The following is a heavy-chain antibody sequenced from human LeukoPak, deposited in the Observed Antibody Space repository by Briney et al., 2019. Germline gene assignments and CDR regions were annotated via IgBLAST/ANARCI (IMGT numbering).Heavy chain of an antibody. CDR1: GYSISSDYY. CDR3: ARVSTTVAVKY. J-gene: IGHJ4*02. Sequence: KPSETLSLTCAVSGYSISSDYYWGWIRQPPGKGLGWIGNSYRSGSTDYNPSLKSRVTISVDTSKNQFSLKLSSATAADTAVYYCARVSTTVAVKYWGQGILVTISS. D-gene: IGHD4-11*01. CDR2: SYRSGST. V-gene: IGHV4-38-2*01.